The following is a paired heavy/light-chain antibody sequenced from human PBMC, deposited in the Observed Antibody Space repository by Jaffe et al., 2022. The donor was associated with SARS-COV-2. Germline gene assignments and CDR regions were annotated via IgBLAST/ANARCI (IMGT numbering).Light chain of an antibody. CDR2: GAS. V-gene: IGKV3-15*01. CDR1: QSVSSN. J-gene: IGKJ1*01. CDR3: QQYNNWPPRT. Sequence: EIVMTQSPATLSVSPGERATLSCRASQSVSSNLAWYQQKPGQAPRLLIYGASTRATGIPARFSGSGSGTEFTLTISSLQSEDFAVYYCQQYNNWPPRTFGQGTKVEIK.
Heavy chain of an antibody. CDR1: GFTFSDYY. D-gene: IGHD3-10*02. CDR3: ARDAYPGMLPNWFDP. CDR2: ISSSGSTI. J-gene: IGHJ5*02. V-gene: IGHV3-11*01. Sequence: QVQLVESGGGLVKPGGSLRLSCAASGFTFSDYYMSWIRQAPGKGLEWVSYISSSGSTIYYADSVKGRFTISRDNAKNSLYLQMNSLRAEDTAVYYCARDAYPGMLPNWFDPWGQGTLVTVSS.